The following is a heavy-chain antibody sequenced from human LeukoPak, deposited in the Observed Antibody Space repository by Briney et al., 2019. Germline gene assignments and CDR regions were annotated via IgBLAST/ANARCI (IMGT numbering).Heavy chain of an antibody. CDR3: ARDFCSSTSCSFDP. Sequence: ASVKVSCKASGYTFTSYGISWVRQAPGQGLEWMGRIIPILGIANYAQKFQGRVTITADKSTSTAYMELSSLRSEDTAVYYCARDFCSSTSCSFDPWGQGTLVTVSS. V-gene: IGHV1-69*04. D-gene: IGHD2-2*01. CDR1: GYTFTSYG. J-gene: IGHJ5*02. CDR2: IIPILGIA.